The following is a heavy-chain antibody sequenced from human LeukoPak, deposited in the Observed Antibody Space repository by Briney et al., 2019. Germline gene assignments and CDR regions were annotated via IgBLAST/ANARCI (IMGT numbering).Heavy chain of an antibody. Sequence: PSETLSLTCTVSSGSISYFYWNWIRQPPGKGLEWIGYSYYSGSTFYNPSLKSRVTMSVDTSKNQFTLKLSSVSAADTAVYYCARSTVASRANWFDPWGQGTLVTVSS. D-gene: IGHD6-19*01. CDR3: ARSTVASRANWFDP. J-gene: IGHJ5*02. CDR1: SGSISYFY. CDR2: SYYSGST. V-gene: IGHV4-59*01.